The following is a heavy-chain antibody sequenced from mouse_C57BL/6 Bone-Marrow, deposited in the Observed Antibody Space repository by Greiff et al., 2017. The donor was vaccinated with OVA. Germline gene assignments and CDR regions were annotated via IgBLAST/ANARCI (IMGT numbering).Heavy chain of an antibody. Sequence: QVQLQQPGAELVMPGASVKLSCKASGYTFTSYWMHWVKQRPGQGLEWIGEIDPSDSYTNYNQKFKGKSTLTVDKSSSTAYMQLSSLTSEDSAVYYCAIIYYGYAWFAYWGQGTLVTVSA. CDR3: AIIYYGYAWFAY. D-gene: IGHD2-2*01. J-gene: IGHJ3*01. CDR2: IDPSDSYT. V-gene: IGHV1-69*01. CDR1: GYTFTSYW.